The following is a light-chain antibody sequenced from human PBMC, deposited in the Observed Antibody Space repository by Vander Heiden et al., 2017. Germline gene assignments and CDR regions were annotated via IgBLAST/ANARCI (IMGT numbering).Light chain of an antibody. CDR2: AAS. CDR3: LQHNSYPWT. V-gene: IGKV1-17*03. Sequence: DIQMTQSPSAMSASVGDSITITWRASQVSSNYLAWFQQKPGKVPKRLIDAASSLQSGVPSRFSGSGSGTEFTLTISSLQPEDFATYYCLQHNSYPWTFGQGTKVEIK. CDR1: QVSSNY. J-gene: IGKJ1*01.